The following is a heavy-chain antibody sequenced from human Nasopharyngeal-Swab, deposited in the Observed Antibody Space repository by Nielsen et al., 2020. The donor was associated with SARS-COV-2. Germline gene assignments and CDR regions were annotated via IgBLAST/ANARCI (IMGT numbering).Heavy chain of an antibody. D-gene: IGHD3-9*01. V-gene: IGHV4-34*01. CDR2: INHSGST. Sequence: GSLRLSCTASGFTFGDYAMSWIRQPPGKGLEWIGEINHSGSTNYNPSLKSRVTISVDTSKNQFSLKLSSVTAADTAVYYCARGRYYDILTGYYYFDYWGQGTLVTVSS. CDR3: ARGRYYDILTGYYYFDY. J-gene: IGHJ4*02. CDR1: GFTFGDYA.